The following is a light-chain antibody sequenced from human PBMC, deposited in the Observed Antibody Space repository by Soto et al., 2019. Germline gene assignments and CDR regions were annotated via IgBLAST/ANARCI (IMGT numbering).Light chain of an antibody. Sequence: IVITQSPLSLRVTPGERASISCRSSQSLLHSNGYNYLDWYLQKPGQSPQLLIYLGSNRASGVPDRFSGSGSGTDFTLKISRVEAEDVGVYYCMQALQSPWTFGQGTKVDIK. J-gene: IGKJ1*01. CDR1: QSLLHSNGYNY. CDR2: LGS. CDR3: MQALQSPWT. V-gene: IGKV2-28*01.